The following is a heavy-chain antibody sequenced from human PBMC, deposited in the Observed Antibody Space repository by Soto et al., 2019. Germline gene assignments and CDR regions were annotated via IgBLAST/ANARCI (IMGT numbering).Heavy chain of an antibody. V-gene: IGHV4-38-2*01. D-gene: IGHD2-15*01. J-gene: IGHJ4*03. CDR1: SSVIESGPN. CDR2: IYDCGTA. CDR3: ARAPQYSTPGRSPFDY. Sequence: SATQSLPCAVSSSVIESGPNWGRLRQPPGQDREWVGSIYDCGTAYYAPSLRSRVTISADTSKNQFSLSLTPVSAADAAVYYCARAPQYSTPGRSPFDYWGPGTMVTVSS.